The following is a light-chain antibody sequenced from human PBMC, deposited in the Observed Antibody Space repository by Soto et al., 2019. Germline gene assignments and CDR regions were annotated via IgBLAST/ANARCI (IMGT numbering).Light chain of an antibody. CDR2: GND. CDR1: SSNIGAGYE. V-gene: IGLV1-40*01. J-gene: IGLJ1*01. Sequence: QSVLTQPPSVSGAPGQRVTISCTGTSSNIGAGYEVHWYHQLPGTAPKLLVYGNDNRPSGVPDRLSASKSGTSGSLAITGLQAEDEGHYYCQSYDRGLTAYVFGTGTKLTVL. CDR3: QSYDRGLTAYV.